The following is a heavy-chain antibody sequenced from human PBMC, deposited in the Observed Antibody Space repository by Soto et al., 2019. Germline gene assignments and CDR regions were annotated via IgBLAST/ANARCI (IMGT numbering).Heavy chain of an antibody. V-gene: IGHV1-69*01. CDR1: GGTFSRHA. CDR3: ARAAIHGSSWYFWFDP. J-gene: IGHJ5*02. Sequence: QGQLVQSGSEVKMPGSSVKVSCKTSGGTFSRHAINWVRQDPGQGLEWMGGIIPMFGTTNYAQKCKGRVTISADESTSTAYMELSSLRSEDAAVYYCARAAIHGSSWYFWFDPWGQGTLVTVSS. D-gene: IGHD6-13*01. CDR2: IIPMFGTT.